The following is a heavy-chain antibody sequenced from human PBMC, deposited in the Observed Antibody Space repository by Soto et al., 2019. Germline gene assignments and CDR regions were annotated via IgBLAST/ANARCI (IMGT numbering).Heavy chain of an antibody. D-gene: IGHD2-15*01. V-gene: IGHV3-33*01. Sequence: GGSLRLSCAASGFTFSSYGMHWVRQAPGKGLEWVAVIWYGGSNKYYADSVKGRFTISRDNSKNTLYLQMNSLRAEDTAVYYCARDLSPSYCSGGSCYSYYYYGMDVWGQGTTVTVSS. CDR2: IWYGGSNK. J-gene: IGHJ6*02. CDR3: ARDLSPSYCSGGSCYSYYYYGMDV. CDR1: GFTFSSYG.